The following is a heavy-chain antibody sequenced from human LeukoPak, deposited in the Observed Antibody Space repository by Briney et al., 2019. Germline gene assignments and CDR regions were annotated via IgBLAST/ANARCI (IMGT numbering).Heavy chain of an antibody. CDR1: GFTFRNAW. J-gene: IGHJ4*02. Sequence: GGSLRLSCAASGFTFRNAWMSWVRQAPGKGLEWVGRIKSKTDGGTTDYAAPVKGRFTISRDDSKNTLYLQMNSLRAEDTAVYYCARDPTQWLRYGYFDYWGQGILVTVSS. V-gene: IGHV3-15*01. CDR2: IKSKTDGGTT. D-gene: IGHD5-12*01. CDR3: ARDPTQWLRYGYFDY.